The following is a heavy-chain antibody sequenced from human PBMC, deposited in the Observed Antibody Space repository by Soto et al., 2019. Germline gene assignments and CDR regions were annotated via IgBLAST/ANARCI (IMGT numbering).Heavy chain of an antibody. Sequence: VPVKVAGKGAGYKYSGCCSQWVRQAPGQGLEWMGYINPNSGDTRYAQKFQGRVTMTRDTSITTVYMELNNLSPDDTAVYYCGRGRSGQLVVFYWGQGTPVTVSS. J-gene: IGHJ4*02. CDR3: GRGRSGQLVVFY. V-gene: IGHV1-2*02. D-gene: IGHD3-10*01. CDR2: INPNSGDT. CDR1: GYKYSGCC.